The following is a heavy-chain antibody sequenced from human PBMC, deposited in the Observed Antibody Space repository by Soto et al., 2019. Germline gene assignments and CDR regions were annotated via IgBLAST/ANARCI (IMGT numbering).Heavy chain of an antibody. CDR2: FSGSGDSA. D-gene: IGHD6-19*01. Sequence: VQLLESGGGLVQPGGSLRLSCAASGFIFRDYAMNWVRQAPGKGLEWVSDFSGSGDSARYADSVKGRFTISRDNSRDTLYLHMNSLRVDDTAVYYCGKERRGSGWSVCDFWGQGDLVTVSS. CDR1: GFIFRDYA. J-gene: IGHJ4*02. CDR3: GKERRGSGWSVCDF. V-gene: IGHV3-23*01.